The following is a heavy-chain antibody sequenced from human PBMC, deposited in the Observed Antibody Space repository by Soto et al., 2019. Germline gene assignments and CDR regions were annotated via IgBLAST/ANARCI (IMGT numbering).Heavy chain of an antibody. V-gene: IGHV4-61*01. CDR3: ARVERPASFDI. Sequence: QVQLQKSAPGLVKPSETMSLTCTVSGGSVSSGSYYWSWIRQPPGKELEWNGYIYYSGSTNYNPSLMSRVTISVDTSKYQFPLKMSSVSAADTAVYYCARVERPASFDILRQVTMVTVSS. J-gene: IGHJ3*02. D-gene: IGHD1-1*01. CDR2: IYYSGST. CDR1: GGSVSSGSYY.